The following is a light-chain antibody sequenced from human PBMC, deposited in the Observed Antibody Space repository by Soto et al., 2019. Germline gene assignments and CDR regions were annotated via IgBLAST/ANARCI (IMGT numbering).Light chain of an antibody. CDR1: QSVGRS. J-gene: IGKJ4*01. V-gene: IGKV3-15*01. Sequence: EVVLTQSPVTLSLSPGERATLSCRSSQSVGRSLAWYQQKPGQAPRILIYGTSARATGIPATFSGSGSGTEFTLTISSLQSDDFAIYYCQQYDNWPSVTFGGGTKVDIK. CDR3: QQYDNWPSVT. CDR2: GTS.